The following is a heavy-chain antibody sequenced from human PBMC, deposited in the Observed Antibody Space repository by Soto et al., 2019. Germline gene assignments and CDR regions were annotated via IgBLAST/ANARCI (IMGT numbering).Heavy chain of an antibody. Sequence: QLQLQESGSGLVKPSQTLSLTCAVSGGSISSGGYSGSWIRQLPGKGLEGIGCIYHSGSTYYNPSLNSRVPISVDRSKNQFSLKLSSVTAADTAAYYCARAHYGDYGYGMDVWGQGTTVTVSS. CDR1: GGSISSGGYS. J-gene: IGHJ6*02. D-gene: IGHD4-17*01. CDR3: ARAHYGDYGYGMDV. CDR2: IYHSGST. V-gene: IGHV4-30-2*01.